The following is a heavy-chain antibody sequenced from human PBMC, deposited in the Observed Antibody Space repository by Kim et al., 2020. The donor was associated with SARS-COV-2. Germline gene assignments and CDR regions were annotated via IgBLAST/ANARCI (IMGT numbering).Heavy chain of an antibody. J-gene: IGHJ6*01. CDR2: IVLGSGDT. Sequence: SVKVSCKASGTFFSGTAIQWVRQARGQHPEWLGWIVLGSGDTRYPQKFQERVTITRDRSTSTVYMDLSSLSSDDTAVYYCAADRLDGGGSGNYYGMDVWGQGTTVIVSS. D-gene: IGHD3-10*01. CDR1: GTFFSGTA. CDR3: AADRLDGGGSGNYYGMDV. V-gene: IGHV1-58*02.